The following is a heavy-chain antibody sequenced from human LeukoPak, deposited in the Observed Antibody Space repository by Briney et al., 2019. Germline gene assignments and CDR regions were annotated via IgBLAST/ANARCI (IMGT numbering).Heavy chain of an antibody. D-gene: IGHD5-12*01. CDR1: GFTFSSHA. CDR2: ISYDGSNK. Sequence: GGSLRLSCSASGFTFSSHAMHWVRQAPGKGLEWVAVISYDGSNKYYADSVRGRFSISRDNSKNTLYLQMNSLRVEDTAIYYCAKDLDYSFDYWGRGTLVTVSS. CDR3: AKDLDYSFDY. V-gene: IGHV3-30-3*01. J-gene: IGHJ4*02.